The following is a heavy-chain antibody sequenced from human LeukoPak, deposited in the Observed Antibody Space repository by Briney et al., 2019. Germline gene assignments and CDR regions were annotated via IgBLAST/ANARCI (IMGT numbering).Heavy chain of an antibody. CDR2: ISLTSWTI. J-gene: IGHJ3*01. D-gene: IGHD3-10*01. V-gene: IGHV3-21*01. CDR3: TRDAGQFVDHDVFDF. CDR1: GFSLRTYS. Sequence: PGGSLRLSCAASGFSLRTYSMNWVRQPPGKGLEWVSSISLTSWTIYQADYVKGRFTVSRDNAKNSLFLQMNSLRAEDAAVYYCTRDAGQFVDHDVFDFWGQGTMVTVSS.